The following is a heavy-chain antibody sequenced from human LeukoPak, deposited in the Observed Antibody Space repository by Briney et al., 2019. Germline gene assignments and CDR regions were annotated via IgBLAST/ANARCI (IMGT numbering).Heavy chain of an antibody. V-gene: IGHV3-23*01. CDR1: GFTFSDDW. CDR3: TRDPNGDYVGAFDS. Sequence: GGSLRLSCAASGFTFSDDWMNWVRQAPGKGLEWVSAISGSGGSTYYADSVKGRFTISRDNSKNTLYLQMNSLRADDTAVYYCTRDPNGDYVGAFDSWGQGTLVTVSS. J-gene: IGHJ5*01. CDR2: ISGSGGST. D-gene: IGHD4-17*01.